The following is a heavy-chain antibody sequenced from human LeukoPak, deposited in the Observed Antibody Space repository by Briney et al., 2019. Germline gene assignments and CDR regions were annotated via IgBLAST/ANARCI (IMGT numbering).Heavy chain of an antibody. V-gene: IGHV3-20*04. Sequence: GGSLRLSCAASGFTFDDYGMSWVRQAPGKGLEWVSGINWNGGSTGYADSVKGRFTISRDNAKNSLYLQMNSLRAEDTALYYCARGGYYDSSGLPDYWGQGTLVTVSS. CDR2: INWNGGST. CDR3: ARGGYYDSSGLPDY. J-gene: IGHJ4*02. CDR1: GFTFDDYG. D-gene: IGHD3-22*01.